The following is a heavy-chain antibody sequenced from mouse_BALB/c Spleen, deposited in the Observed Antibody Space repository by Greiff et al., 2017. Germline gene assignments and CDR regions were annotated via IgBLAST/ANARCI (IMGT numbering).Heavy chain of an antibody. Sequence: VQLQQSGGGLVQPGGSLKLSCAASGFTFSSYGMSWVRQTPDKRLELVATINSNGGSTYYPDSVKGRFTISRDNAKNTLYLQMSSLKSEDTAMYYCAREGWSYAMDYWGQGTSVTVSS. CDR2: INSNGGST. CDR3: AREGWSYAMDY. CDR1: GFTFSSYG. V-gene: IGHV5-6-3*01. D-gene: IGHD1-1*02. J-gene: IGHJ4*01.